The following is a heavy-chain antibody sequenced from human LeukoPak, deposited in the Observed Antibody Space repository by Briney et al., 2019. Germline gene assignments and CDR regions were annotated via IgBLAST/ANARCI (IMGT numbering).Heavy chain of an antibody. CDR3: ARDTYGDYVDY. CDR2: INHSEST. D-gene: IGHD4-17*01. CDR1: GGSFSCYY. V-gene: IGHV4-34*01. Sequence: SEALSLTCAVYGGSFSCYYWSWIRPPPGKGLEWIGEINHSESTNYNPSLKSRVTISVDTSKNQFSLKLSSVTAADTAVYYCARDTYGDYVDYWGQGTLVTVSS. J-gene: IGHJ4*02.